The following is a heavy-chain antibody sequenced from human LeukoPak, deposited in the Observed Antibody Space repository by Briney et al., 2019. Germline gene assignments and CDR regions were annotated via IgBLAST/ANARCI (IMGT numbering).Heavy chain of an antibody. D-gene: IGHD3-10*01. Sequence: GASVKVSCKASGYTFTSYYMHWVRQAPGQGLEWMGIINPSGGSTSYAQKFQGRVTMTRDTSTSTVYMELSSLRSEDTAVYYCAIVFTSLSDGFGELLGIDYWGQGTLVTVSS. CDR3: AIVFTSLSDGFGELLGIDY. CDR2: INPSGGST. CDR1: GYTFTSYY. J-gene: IGHJ4*02. V-gene: IGHV1-46*01.